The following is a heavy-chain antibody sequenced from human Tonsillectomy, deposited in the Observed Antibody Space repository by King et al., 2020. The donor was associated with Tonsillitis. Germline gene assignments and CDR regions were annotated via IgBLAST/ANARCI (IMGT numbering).Heavy chain of an antibody. J-gene: IGHJ4*02. CDR1: GFTFSSYA. D-gene: IGHD6-19*01. V-gene: IGHV3-30*04. CDR2: ISYDGSDK. CDR3: ARDLSGSAAY. Sequence: QVQLVESGGGMVQPGRSLRLSCAASGFTFSSYAMHWVRQAPGKGLEWVAVISYDGSDKYYADSVKGRFTISRDNSKNTLYLQMNSLRAEDTAVYYCARDLSGSAAYWGLGTLVTVSS.